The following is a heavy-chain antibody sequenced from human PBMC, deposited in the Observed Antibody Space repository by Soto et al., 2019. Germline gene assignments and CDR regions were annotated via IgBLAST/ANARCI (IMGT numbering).Heavy chain of an antibody. V-gene: IGHV2-70*01. CDR1: GFLLSTSGMC. CDR3: ARIKEYYYDSSGYYFDY. CDR2: IDWDDDK. D-gene: IGHD3-22*01. J-gene: IGHJ4*02. Sequence: GSGPTLVNPTQTLTLTCTFSGFLLSTSGMCVSWIRQPPGKALEWLALIDWDDDKYYSTSLKTRLTISKDTSKNQVVLTMTNMDPVETATYYCARIKEYYYDSSGYYFDYWGQGTLVTVSS.